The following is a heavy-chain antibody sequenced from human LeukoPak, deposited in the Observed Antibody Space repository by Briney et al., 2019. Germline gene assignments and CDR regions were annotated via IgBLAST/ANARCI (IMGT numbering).Heavy chain of an antibody. D-gene: IGHD6-13*01. CDR2: ISAGGGST. J-gene: IGHJ4*02. CDR3: AKDAAGPEY. CDR1: GLTFSDYS. V-gene: IGHV3-23*01. Sequence: GGSLRLSCAASGLTFSDYSMTWVRQAPGKGLFWVSGISAGGGSTYYADSVKGRFTISRDNSRDTLYLQMNSLRAEDTAVYYCAKDAAGPEYWGQGTLVTVSS.